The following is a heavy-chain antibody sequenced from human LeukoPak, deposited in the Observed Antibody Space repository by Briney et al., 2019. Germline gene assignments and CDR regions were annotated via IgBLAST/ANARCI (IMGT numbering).Heavy chain of an antibody. CDR2: ISSSSYI. CDR3: APTTMVRGGDY. Sequence: PGGSLRLSCAASGFTFSSYSMNWVRQAPGKGLEWLSSISSSSYIYYADSVKGRFTISRDNAKNSLYLQMNSLRAEDTAVYYCAPTTMVRGGDYWGQGTLVTVSS. D-gene: IGHD3-10*01. J-gene: IGHJ4*02. V-gene: IGHV3-21*01. CDR1: GFTFSSYS.